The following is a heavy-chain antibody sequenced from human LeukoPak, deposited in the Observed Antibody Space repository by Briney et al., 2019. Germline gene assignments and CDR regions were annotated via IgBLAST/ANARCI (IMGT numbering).Heavy chain of an antibody. CDR2: INHRGDT. CDR3: ARGPTISETRYIDY. D-gene: IGHD4-23*01. V-gene: IGHV4-34*01. CDR1: GGSFNTYY. Sequence: PSETLSLTCAVYGGSFNTYYWSWIRQSAGKGLEWIAEINHRGDTNYNPSVKSRVTISVDTSKNQFSLKVNSLTAADTAVYYCARGPTISETRYIDYWGQGTLVTVSS. J-gene: IGHJ4*03.